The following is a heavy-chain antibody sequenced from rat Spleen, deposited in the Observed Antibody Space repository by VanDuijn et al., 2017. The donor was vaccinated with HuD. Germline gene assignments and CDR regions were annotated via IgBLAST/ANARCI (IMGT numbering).Heavy chain of an antibody. CDR2: INSGGST. V-gene: IGHV3-3*01. Sequence: EVPLQESGPGLVTPSQSLSLTCFVTGYSITSSYRWNWIRKFPGNKLEWMGNINSGGSTNYNPSLKSRISITRDTSKKQFFLQVNSVTTDDTATYYCARSDGVHYFLPFADWGQDSLVTVSS. CDR3: ARSDGVHYFLPFAD. CDR1: GYSITSSYR. D-gene: IGHD1-12*02. J-gene: IGHJ3*01.